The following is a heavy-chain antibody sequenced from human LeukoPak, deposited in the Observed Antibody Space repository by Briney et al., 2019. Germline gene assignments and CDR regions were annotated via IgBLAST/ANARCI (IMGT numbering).Heavy chain of an antibody. J-gene: IGHJ4*02. CDR3: ARGTWGDGYTK. D-gene: IGHD5-24*01. V-gene: IGHV1-18*01. CDR2: ISAYNGNT. CDR1: GGTFSSYA. Sequence: ASVKVSCKASGGTFSSYAISWVRQAPGQGLEWMGWISAYNGNTNYAQKLQGRVTMTTDTSTSTAYMELRSLRSDDTAVYYCARGTWGDGYTKWGQGTLVTVSS.